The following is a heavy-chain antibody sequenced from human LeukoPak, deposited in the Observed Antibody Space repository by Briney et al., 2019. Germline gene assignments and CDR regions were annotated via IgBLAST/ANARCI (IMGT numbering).Heavy chain of an antibody. Sequence: EASVKVSCKASGGTFSSYAISWVRQAPGRGLEWMGGIIPIFGTANYAQKFQGRVTITADESTSTAYMELSSLRSEDTAVYYCARGIQLVGLDYWGQGTLVTVSS. CDR1: GGTFSSYA. CDR2: IIPIFGTA. CDR3: ARGIQLVGLDY. D-gene: IGHD1-26*01. V-gene: IGHV1-69*13. J-gene: IGHJ4*02.